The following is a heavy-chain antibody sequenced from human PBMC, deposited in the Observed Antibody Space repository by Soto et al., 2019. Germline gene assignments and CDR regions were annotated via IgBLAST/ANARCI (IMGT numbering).Heavy chain of an antibody. CDR1: GFTCSSYW. Sequence: PGGSLRLSCAASGFTCSSYWMSWVRQAPGKGLEWVANIKQDGSEKYYVDSVKGRFTISRENAKNSLYLQMNSLRAEDTAVYYCARIGIVSSSWYSFYYYYYGMDVWGQGTTVTVSS. V-gene: IGHV3-7*01. J-gene: IGHJ6*02. D-gene: IGHD6-13*01. CDR2: IKQDGSEK. CDR3: ARIGIVSSSWYSFYYYYYGMDV.